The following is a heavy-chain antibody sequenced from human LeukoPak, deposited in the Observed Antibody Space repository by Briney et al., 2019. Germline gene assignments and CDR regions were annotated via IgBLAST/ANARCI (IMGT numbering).Heavy chain of an antibody. CDR3: ASESVFGVVIIRSDP. V-gene: IGHV4-61*02. D-gene: IGHD3-3*01. Sequence: SETLSLTCTVSGGSISSGSYYWSWIRQPAGKGLEWIGRIYTSGSTNYNPSLKSRVTISVDTSKNQFSLKLSSVTAADTAVYYCASESVFGVVIIRSDPWGQGTLVTVSS. CDR2: IYTSGST. CDR1: GGSISSGSYY. J-gene: IGHJ5*02.